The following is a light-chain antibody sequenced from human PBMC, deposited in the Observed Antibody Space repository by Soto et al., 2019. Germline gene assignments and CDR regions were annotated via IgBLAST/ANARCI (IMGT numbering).Light chain of an antibody. CDR1: SSDVGGYNF. V-gene: IGLV2-11*01. Sequence: QSVLTQPRSVSGSPGQSVAISCTGNSSDVGGYNFVSWYQQHPGKAPKLIIYDVSKRPSGVPDRFSGSKSGNTASLTLSGLQAEDEADYYCCSYAGSYTLWVFGGGTKLTVL. J-gene: IGLJ3*02. CDR2: DVS. CDR3: CSYAGSYTLWV.